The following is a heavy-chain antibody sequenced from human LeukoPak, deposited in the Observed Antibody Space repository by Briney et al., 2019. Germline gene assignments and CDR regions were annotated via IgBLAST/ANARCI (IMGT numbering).Heavy chain of an antibody. CDR3: VRSIDY. V-gene: IGHV3-7*01. Sequence: GGSLRLSCVASGFTFTSYAMSWVRQAPGKGPEWAANISPDGSGTFYVDSVKGRLTISRDNTKNSLYLQMNSLRVEDTAIYYCVRSIDYWGQGTLVTVSS. CDR1: GFTFTSYA. CDR2: ISPDGSGT. J-gene: IGHJ4*02.